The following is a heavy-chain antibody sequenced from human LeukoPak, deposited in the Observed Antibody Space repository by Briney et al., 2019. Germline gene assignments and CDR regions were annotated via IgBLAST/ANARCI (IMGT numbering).Heavy chain of an antibody. D-gene: IGHD3-22*01. J-gene: IGHJ4*02. V-gene: IGHV4-39*01. Sequence: SETLSLTCTVSGGSISSSSYYWGWIRQPPGKGLEWIGSIYYSGSTYYNPSLKSRVTISVDTSKNQFSLKLSSVTAADTAVYYCARHPDSSGYYSLSNYFDYWGQGTLVTVSS. CDR3: ARHPDSSGYYSLSNYFDY. CDR2: IYYSGST. CDR1: GGSISSSSYY.